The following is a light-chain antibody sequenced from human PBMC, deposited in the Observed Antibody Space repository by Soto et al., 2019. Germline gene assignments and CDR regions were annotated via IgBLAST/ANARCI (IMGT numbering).Light chain of an antibody. CDR3: LSYDSSLSSRV. Sequence: SVLTQPPSASGTPGQRVTISCSGSSSNIGNNYVFWYHQLPGTAPKLLIYSTNQRPSGVPDRFSASKSGTSASLAITGLQAEDETDYYCLSYDSSLSSRVFGGGTKVTVL. CDR1: SSNIGNNY. J-gene: IGLJ3*02. CDR2: STN. V-gene: IGLV1-47*02.